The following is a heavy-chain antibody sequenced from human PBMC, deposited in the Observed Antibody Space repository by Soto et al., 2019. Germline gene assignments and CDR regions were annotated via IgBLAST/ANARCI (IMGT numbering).Heavy chain of an antibody. D-gene: IGHD3-16*01. J-gene: IGHJ6*01. CDR1: GGTFSSYA. Sequence: SVKVSCKASGGTFSSYAISWVRQAPGQGLEWMGGIIPIFGTANYAQKFQGRVTITADKSTSTAYMELRSLRSADTAVYYCATGGDYYCYGREVWGKGSTGSVAS. CDR3: ATGGDYYCYGREV. CDR2: IIPIFGTA. V-gene: IGHV1-69*06.